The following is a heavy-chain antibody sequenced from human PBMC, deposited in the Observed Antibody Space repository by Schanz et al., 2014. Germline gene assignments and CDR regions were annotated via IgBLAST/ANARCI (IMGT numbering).Heavy chain of an antibody. CDR3: ARGFDFWDR. J-gene: IGHJ4*02. CDR1: GYTFISYG. D-gene: IGHD3-3*01. Sequence: QVQLVQSGAEVKKPGASVKVSCKASGYTFISYGIKWVRQAPGQGLEWIGWISGYTGDTKYAQKFQHRVNMTTDRTTSTVYMELRSLRFDDTAVYYCARGFDFWDRWGQGTLVIVSS. CDR2: ISGYTGDT. V-gene: IGHV1-18*01.